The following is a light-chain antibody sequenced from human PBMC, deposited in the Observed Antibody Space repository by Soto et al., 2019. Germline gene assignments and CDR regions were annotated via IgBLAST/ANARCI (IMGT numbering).Light chain of an antibody. CDR3: QSYDSSKV. V-gene: IGLV6-57*04. J-gene: IGLJ2*01. CDR2: EDN. Sequence: NFMLTQPNSVSESPGKTVTISCTRSSGSIASNYVQWYQQRPGSAPTTVIYEDNQRPSGVPDRFSGSIDSSSNSASLTISGLKTEDEADYYCQSYDSSKVFGGGTKLTVL. CDR1: SGSIASNY.